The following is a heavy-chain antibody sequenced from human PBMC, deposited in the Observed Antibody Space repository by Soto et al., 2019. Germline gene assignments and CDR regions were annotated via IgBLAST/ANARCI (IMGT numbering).Heavy chain of an antibody. CDR1: GYTFTGYY. Sequence: GASVKVSCKASGYTFTGYYMHWVRQAPGQGLEWMGWINPNSGGTNYAQKFQGWVTMTRDTSISTAYMELSRLRSDDTAVYYCARGGRDGYNWRAFDIWGQGTMVTVSS. J-gene: IGHJ3*02. CDR3: ARGGRDGYNWRAFDI. V-gene: IGHV1-2*04. CDR2: INPNSGGT. D-gene: IGHD5-12*01.